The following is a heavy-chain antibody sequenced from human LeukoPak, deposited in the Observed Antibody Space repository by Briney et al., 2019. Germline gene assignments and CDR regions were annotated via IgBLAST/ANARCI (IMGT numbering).Heavy chain of an antibody. J-gene: IGHJ4*02. V-gene: IGHV3-7*01. CDR1: GLFFSTNW. CDR3: ASWEASTNY. Sequence: PGGSLRLSCAASGLFFSTNWMSWVRQAPGKGLEWVATIKPDGRDKYYVDSVKGRSTMSRDNGKNPVYLQMNSLRAEDTAVYYCASWEASTNYWGQGTLVTVSS. D-gene: IGHD1-26*01. CDR2: IKPDGRDK.